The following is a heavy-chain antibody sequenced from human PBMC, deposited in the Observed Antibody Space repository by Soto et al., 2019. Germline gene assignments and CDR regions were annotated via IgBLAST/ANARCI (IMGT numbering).Heavy chain of an antibody. CDR1: GYTFTSYA. Sequence: GASVKVSCKASGYTFTSYAMHWVRQAPGQRLEWMGWINANSGGTKYAQKFQGWVTMTRDTSISTAYMELSRLRSDDTAVYYCARGSITIFGVVIINPYFDYWGQGTLVTVSS. CDR2: INANSGGT. D-gene: IGHD3-3*01. J-gene: IGHJ4*02. V-gene: IGHV1-2*04. CDR3: ARGSITIFGVVIINPYFDY.